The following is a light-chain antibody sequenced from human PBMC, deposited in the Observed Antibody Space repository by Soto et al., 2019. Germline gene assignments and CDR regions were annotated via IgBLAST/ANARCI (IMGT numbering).Light chain of an antibody. CDR1: QSVSSRY. Sequence: ELVLTQSPGPLSFSPGERATLSCRASQSVSSRYLTWNQQKPGQAPRLLISRASTRATGIPDRFHGSGAGTDFTLPVSRLEPEDFAVDSCQQYGNSLWTVGKGTKVEIK. CDR3: QQYGNSLWT. CDR2: RAS. V-gene: IGKV3-20*01. J-gene: IGKJ1*01.